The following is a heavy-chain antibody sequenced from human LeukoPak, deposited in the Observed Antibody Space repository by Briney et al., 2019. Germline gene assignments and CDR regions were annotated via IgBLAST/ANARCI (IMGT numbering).Heavy chain of an antibody. D-gene: IGHD6-19*01. J-gene: IGHJ2*01. CDR3: VTDRTRLFWYFDV. V-gene: IGHV1-24*01. CDR2: SDPEDGTT. Sequence: GASVNVSCKVFGSTLTDLSIHWVRQAPGKGPEYVGGSDPEDGTTFHAQNFQGRLTMTEDTATDTAYMELSSLRYEDTAVYYCVTDRTRLFWYFDVWGRGSLVLVSS. CDR1: GSTLTDLS.